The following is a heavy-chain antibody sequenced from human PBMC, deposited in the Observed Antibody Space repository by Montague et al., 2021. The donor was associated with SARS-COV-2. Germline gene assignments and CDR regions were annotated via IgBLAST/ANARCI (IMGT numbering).Heavy chain of an antibody. D-gene: IGHD2-2*01. Sequence: SETLSLTCTVSGVSISSYYWSWTRQPPGKGLEWIGYIYYSGITTYNPSFKSRVTISVDTSKNQFSLKLRSVTAADTAVYYCATQAITRYCTTTTYFGAAFDIWGQGTMVTVSS. J-gene: IGHJ3*02. CDR2: IYYSGIT. CDR3: ATQAITRYCTTTTYFGAAFDI. CDR1: GVSISSYY. V-gene: IGHV4-59*08.